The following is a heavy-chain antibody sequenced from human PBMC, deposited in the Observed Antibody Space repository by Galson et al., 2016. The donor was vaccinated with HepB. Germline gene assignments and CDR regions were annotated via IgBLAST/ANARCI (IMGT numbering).Heavy chain of an antibody. J-gene: IGHJ6*02. CDR3: RYGMDV. CDR2: IKSNTDGGTT. CDR1: GFTFSNAW. Sequence: SLRLSCAASGFTFSNAWMSWVRQAPGKGLEWVGRIKSNTDGGTTDYAAPVKGRFSISRDDSKNTLYLQMNSLKTEDTAVYYYRYGMDVWGQGTTVTVSS. V-gene: IGHV3-15*01.